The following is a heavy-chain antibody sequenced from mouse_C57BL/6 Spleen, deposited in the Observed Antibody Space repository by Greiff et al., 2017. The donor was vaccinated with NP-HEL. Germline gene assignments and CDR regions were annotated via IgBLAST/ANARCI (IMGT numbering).Heavy chain of an antibody. D-gene: IGHD1-1*01. CDR1: GFTFSSYT. Sequence: EVKVEESGGGLVKPGGSLKLSCAASGFTFSSYTMSWVRQTPEKRLEWVATISGGGGNTYYPDSVKGRFTISRDNAKNTLYLQMSSLRSEDTALYYCARRGYGSSYDYFDYWGQGTTLTVSS. V-gene: IGHV5-9*01. J-gene: IGHJ2*01. CDR3: ARRGYGSSYDYFDY. CDR2: ISGGGGNT.